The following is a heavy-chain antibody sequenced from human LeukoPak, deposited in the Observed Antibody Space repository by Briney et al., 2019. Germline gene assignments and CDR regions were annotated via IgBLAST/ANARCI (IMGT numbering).Heavy chain of an antibody. Sequence: SQTLSLPCTVSGGSLNSGDYYWSSIRQPPGKGLEWIGYIYYSGSTNYNPSLKSRVTISVDTSKNQFSLKLGSVTAADTAVYYCARDRRGVGAAPFDYWGQGTLVTVSS. D-gene: IGHD1-26*01. CDR1: GGSLNSGDYY. CDR3: ARDRRGVGAAPFDY. V-gene: IGHV4-61*08. CDR2: IYYSGST. J-gene: IGHJ4*02.